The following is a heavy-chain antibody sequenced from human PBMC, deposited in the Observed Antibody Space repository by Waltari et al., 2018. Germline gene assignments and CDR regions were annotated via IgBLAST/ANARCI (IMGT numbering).Heavy chain of an antibody. Sequence: QVQLVQSGAEVKKPGSSVKVSCKASGGTFSSYAISWVRQAPGQGLEWMGGIIPIFGTANDAQKFQGRVTMTAEESTSTAYMELSSLRSEDTAVYYCASVPLYSGSHLGYFDYWGQGTLVTVSS. CDR1: GGTFSSYA. CDR2: IIPIFGTA. J-gene: IGHJ4*02. CDR3: ASVPLYSGSHLGYFDY. V-gene: IGHV1-69*13. D-gene: IGHD1-26*01.